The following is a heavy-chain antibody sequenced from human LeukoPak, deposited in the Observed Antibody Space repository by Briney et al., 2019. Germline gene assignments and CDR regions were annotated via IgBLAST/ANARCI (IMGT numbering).Heavy chain of an antibody. D-gene: IGHD3-16*01. J-gene: IGHJ4*02. V-gene: IGHV3-23*01. CDR1: GFTFSSYA. CDR3: AKDKSRLGEQKTLDY. Sequence: GGSLRLSCAASGFTFSSYAMSWVRQAPGKGLEWVSAISGSGGSTYYADSVKGRFTISRDNSKNTLYLQTNSLRAEDTAVYYCAKDKSRLGEQKTLDYWGQGTLVTVSS. CDR2: ISGSGGST.